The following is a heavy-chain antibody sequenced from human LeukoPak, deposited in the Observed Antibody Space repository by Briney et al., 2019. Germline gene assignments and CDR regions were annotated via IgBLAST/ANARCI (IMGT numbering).Heavy chain of an antibody. CDR1: GFTVSSNS. D-gene: IGHD3-16*01. V-gene: IGHV3-53*01. Sequence: PGGSLRLSCTVSGFTVSSNSMSWVRQAPGKGLEWVSFIYSDNTHYSDSVKGRFTISRDNSKNTLYLQMNSLRAEDTAVYYCARGLDWGIRFDPWGQGTLVTVSS. CDR3: ARGLDWGIRFDP. J-gene: IGHJ5*02. CDR2: IYSDNT.